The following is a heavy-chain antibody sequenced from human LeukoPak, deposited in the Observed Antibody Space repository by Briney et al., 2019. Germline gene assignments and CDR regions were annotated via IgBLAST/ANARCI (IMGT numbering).Heavy chain of an antibody. D-gene: IGHD6-19*01. CDR1: GYTFTGDY. V-gene: IGHV1-2*02. CDR2: INPTSGGT. Sequence: ASVKVSCKASGYTFTGDYLNWVRQAPGQGLEWMGWINPTSGGTNYEKKIQGRVTMTRDTSIITAYMQLSKLRSDDTAVYYCARQLLLGISEAGLPSAKAFDIWGQGTMVTVCS. CDR3: ARQLLLGISEAGLPSAKAFDI. J-gene: IGHJ3*02.